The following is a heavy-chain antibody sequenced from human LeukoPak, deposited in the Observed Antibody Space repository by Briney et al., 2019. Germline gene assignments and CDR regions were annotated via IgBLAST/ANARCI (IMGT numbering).Heavy chain of an antibody. CDR1: GFTFSNYA. J-gene: IGHJ4*02. D-gene: IGHD6-13*01. Sequence: GGSLRLSCAASGFTFSNYAMSWVRQAPGKGLEWVSGISGSGAGPYYGDSVQGRFTISRGNSKNTLYLQMNSLRAEDTAVYYCAKEKQRNFDYWGQGTLVTVSS. CDR2: ISGSGAGP. CDR3: AKEKQRNFDY. V-gene: IGHV3-23*01.